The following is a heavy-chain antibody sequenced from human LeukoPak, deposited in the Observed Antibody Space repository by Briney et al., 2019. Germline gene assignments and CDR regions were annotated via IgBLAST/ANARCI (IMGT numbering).Heavy chain of an antibody. CDR3: ARDYHDTSGDNYVGGYYYMDV. CDR2: IYHSGST. J-gene: IGHJ6*03. D-gene: IGHD3-22*01. Sequence: PSETLSLTCAVSDYSISSAYYWGWIRQPPGKGLEWIGSIYHSGSTDYNPSLKSRVTISVDTSKNQFSLKLRSVTAADTAVYYCARDYHDTSGDNYVGGYYYMDVWGKGTTVTVSS. CDR1: DYSISSAYY. V-gene: IGHV4-38-2*01.